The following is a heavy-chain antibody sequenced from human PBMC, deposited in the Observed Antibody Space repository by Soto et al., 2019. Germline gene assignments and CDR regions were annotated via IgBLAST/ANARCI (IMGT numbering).Heavy chain of an antibody. J-gene: IGHJ3*02. CDR3: ASGDSPYGDLGIFEGDAFDI. V-gene: IGHV3-33*01. CDR1: GFTFSSYG. CDR2: IWYDGSNK. Sequence: GGSLRLSCAASGFTFSSYGMHWVRQAPGKGLEWVAVIWYDGSNKYYADSVKGRFTISRDNSKNTLYLQMNSLRAEDTAVYYCASGDSPYGDLGIFEGDAFDIWGQGTMVTVSS. D-gene: IGHD4-17*01.